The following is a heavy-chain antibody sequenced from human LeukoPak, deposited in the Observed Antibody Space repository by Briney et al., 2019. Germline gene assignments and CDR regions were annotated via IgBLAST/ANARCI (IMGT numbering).Heavy chain of an antibody. CDR1: GFTFSSYW. D-gene: IGHD3-10*01. CDR2: INGDGSST. J-gene: IGHJ5*01. Sequence: GGSLRLSCAASGFTFSSYWMQWVRQAPGKGLVWVSRINGDGSSTSHADSVKGRFTISRGNAKNTLYLQMHSLRAEDTAVYSCARGWFGPDSCGQGTLVTVSS. CDR3: ARGWFGPDS. V-gene: IGHV3-74*01.